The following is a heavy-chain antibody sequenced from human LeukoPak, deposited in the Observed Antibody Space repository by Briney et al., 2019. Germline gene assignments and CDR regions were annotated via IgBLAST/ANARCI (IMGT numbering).Heavy chain of an antibody. Sequence: SVKVSCKASGGTFSSYAISWVRQAPGQGLEWMGGINPIFGTANYAQKFQGRVTITADKSTSTAYMELSSLRSEDTAAYYCARSFGCSGGSCYSNWFDPWGQGTLVTVSS. J-gene: IGHJ5*02. V-gene: IGHV1-69*06. D-gene: IGHD2-15*01. CDR1: GGTFSSYA. CDR2: INPIFGTA. CDR3: ARSFGCSGGSCYSNWFDP.